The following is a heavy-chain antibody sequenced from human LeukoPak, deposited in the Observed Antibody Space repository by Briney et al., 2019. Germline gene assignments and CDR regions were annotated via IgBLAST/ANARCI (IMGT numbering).Heavy chain of an antibody. J-gene: IGHJ4*02. CDR3: ARLLSGKELDY. D-gene: IGHD3-9*01. Sequence: KYGESLRISCKGSGYSFTSYWINWVRQMPEKGLEWMGRIDPSDSYTNYGPSFQGHVTISADKSISTAYLQWSSLKASDTAMYFCARLLSGKELDYWGQGTLVTVSS. V-gene: IGHV5-10-1*01. CDR2: IDPSDSYT. CDR1: GYSFTSYW.